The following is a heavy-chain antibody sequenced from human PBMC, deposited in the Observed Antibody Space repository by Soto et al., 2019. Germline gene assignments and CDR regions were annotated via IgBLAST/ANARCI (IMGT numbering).Heavy chain of an antibody. CDR2: IIPIFGTA. Sequence: QVQLVQSGAEVKKPGSSVKVSCKASGGTFSSYAISWVRQAPGQGLEWMGGIIPIFGTANYAQKFQGRVTIAAEESTSKDYMELRSLGSEDTAVYYCARRPLMVYAIAIPENYYGMDVWGQGTTVTVSS. CDR1: GGTFSSYA. CDR3: ARRPLMVYAIAIPENYYGMDV. D-gene: IGHD2-8*01. J-gene: IGHJ6*02. V-gene: IGHV1-69*01.